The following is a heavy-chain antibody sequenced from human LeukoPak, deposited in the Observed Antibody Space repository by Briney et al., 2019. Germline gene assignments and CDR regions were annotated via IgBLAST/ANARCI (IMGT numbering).Heavy chain of an antibody. CDR1: GGSISSGGYS. J-gene: IGHJ5*02. V-gene: IGHV4-30-2*01. CDR2: IYHSGST. CDR3: ARHRVRIAAAGLPFDP. D-gene: IGHD6-13*01. Sequence: SETLSLTCAVSGGSISSGGYSWSWIRQPPGKGLEWIGYIYHSGSTYYNPSLKSRVTISVDTSKNQFSLKLSSVTAADTAVYYCARHRVRIAAAGLPFDPWGQGTLVTVSS.